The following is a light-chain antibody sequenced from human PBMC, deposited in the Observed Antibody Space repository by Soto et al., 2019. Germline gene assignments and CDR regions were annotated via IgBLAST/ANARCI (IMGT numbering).Light chain of an antibody. CDR2: DTT. V-gene: IGLV7-46*01. J-gene: IGLJ1*01. Sequence: QAVVTQEPSLTVSPGGTVTLTCGSSTGAVTNGHYPYWFQQKPGQAPRTLIYDTTNRHSWTPARFSGSLLGGKAALTLSGAQTEDVAEYYCLLSYNGPYVFGTGTKVTVL. CDR3: LLSYNGPYV. CDR1: TGAVTNGHY.